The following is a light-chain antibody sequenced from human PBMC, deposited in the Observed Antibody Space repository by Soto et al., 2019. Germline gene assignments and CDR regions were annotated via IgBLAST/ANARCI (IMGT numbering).Light chain of an antibody. CDR3: QQYGSSALT. V-gene: IGKV3-20*01. CDR2: GAS. J-gene: IGKJ4*01. CDR1: QSVKSN. Sequence: EILLTQSPSTLSLSPGERATLSCRASQSVKSNSAWYQQKPGQAPRLLIYGASSRATGIPDRFSGSGSGTDFTLTISRLEPEDFAVYYCQQYGSSALTFGGGTKVDIK.